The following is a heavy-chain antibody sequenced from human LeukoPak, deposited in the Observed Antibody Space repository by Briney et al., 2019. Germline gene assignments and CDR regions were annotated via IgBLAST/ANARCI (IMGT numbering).Heavy chain of an antibody. CDR3: ASGFDSRFFDK. V-gene: IGHV3-53*01. Sequence: GGSLRLSCAASGFTVSSNYMSWVRKAPGKGLEWVSIIYSGDNTYYADSVKGRFTISRDNAKNSPYLQMNSLRAEDTAVYYCASGFDSRFFDKWGQGTMVTVSS. CDR1: GFTVSSNY. D-gene: IGHD3-22*01. CDR2: IYSGDNT. J-gene: IGHJ4*02.